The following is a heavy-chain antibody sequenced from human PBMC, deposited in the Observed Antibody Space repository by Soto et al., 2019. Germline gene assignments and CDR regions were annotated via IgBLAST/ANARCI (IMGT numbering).Heavy chain of an antibody. D-gene: IGHD2-21*01. J-gene: IGHJ4*02. V-gene: IGHV3-21*06. CDR2: ISTGGAYM. CDR3: ARDIASPGGDYFDS. Sequence: EVQLVESGGGLVKAGGSLRLFCTASGFTFRNDNMNWVRQAPGKGLEWVSSISTGGAYMFYADSVKGRFTISRDNAQNSMFLHIDSPRAEDTAVYYCARDIASPGGDYFDSWGQGTLVTVSS. CDR1: GFTFRNDN.